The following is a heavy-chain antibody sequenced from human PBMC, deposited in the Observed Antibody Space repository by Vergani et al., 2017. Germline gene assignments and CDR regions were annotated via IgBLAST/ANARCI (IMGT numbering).Heavy chain of an antibody. J-gene: IGHJ6*02. D-gene: IGHD2-21*02. CDR1: GYSISSTYY. CDR2: IYHSGGT. Sequence: QVQLQESGPGLVKPSETLSLTCAVSGYSISSTYYWGWIRQPPGKGLEWIGSIYHSGGTYNNPSLKSRVTISVDTSKNQFSLKLGSVTAADTAVYYCARHRGDNDRGGMDVWCQGTTVTVSS. V-gene: IGHV4-38-2*01. CDR3: ARHRGDNDRGGMDV.